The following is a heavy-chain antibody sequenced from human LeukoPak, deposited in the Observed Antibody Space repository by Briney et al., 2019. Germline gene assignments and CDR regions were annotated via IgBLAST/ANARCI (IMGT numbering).Heavy chain of an antibody. CDR3: AKAGSQWLGHNWFDP. CDR2: ISSSGGST. D-gene: IGHD6-19*01. Sequence: GVSLRLSCAASGFTFNNYAMSWVRQAPGKGLEWVSAISSSGGSTYYADSVKGRFTISRDNSKNTLYLQMNSLRAEDTAVYYCAKAGSQWLGHNWFDPWGQGALVTVSS. CDR1: GFTFNNYA. V-gene: IGHV3-23*01. J-gene: IGHJ5*02.